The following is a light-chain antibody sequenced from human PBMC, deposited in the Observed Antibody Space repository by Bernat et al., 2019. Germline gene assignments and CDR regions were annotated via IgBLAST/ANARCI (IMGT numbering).Light chain of an antibody. CDR1: RSNIGSDD. J-gene: IGLJ1*01. CDR3: GAWDDSLVGYV. V-gene: IGLV1-44*01. CDR2: RTS. Sequence: QSVLTQPPSTSGTPGQRVTISCSGSRSNIGSDDVNWYQQLPGTAPKLLIYRTSRRPSGVADRFSGPQSGTSASLAIPGLRSEDEADYYCGAWDDSLVGYVFGTGTQVTVL.